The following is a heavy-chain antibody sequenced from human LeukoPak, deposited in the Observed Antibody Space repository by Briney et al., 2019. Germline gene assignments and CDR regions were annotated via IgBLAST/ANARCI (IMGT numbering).Heavy chain of an antibody. J-gene: IGHJ5*02. CDR3: ARGHGGYCSSTSCYGRRGWFDP. CDR2: INHSGST. CDR1: GYSISSGYY. Sequence: KPSETLSLTCTVSGYSISSGYYWSWIRQPPGKGLEWIGEINHSGSTNYNPSLKSRVTISVDTSKNQFSLKLSSVTAADTAVYYCARGHGGYCSSTSCYGRRGWFDPWGQGTLVTVSS. V-gene: IGHV4-38-2*02. D-gene: IGHD2-2*03.